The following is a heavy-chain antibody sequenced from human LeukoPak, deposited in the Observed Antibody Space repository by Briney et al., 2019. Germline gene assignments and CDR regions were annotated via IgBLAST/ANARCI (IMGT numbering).Heavy chain of an antibody. J-gene: IGHJ4*02. D-gene: IGHD6-6*01. CDR3: TTDRLFFEY. Sequence: GGSLRLSCAASGFIFTNAWMTWVRQAPGKGLEWVGRVKSNTDGGTIDYAAPVKGRFTISRDDSNNILYLQMNDLKTEGTAVYYCTTDRLFFEYWGQGTLVTVSS. V-gene: IGHV3-15*01. CDR1: GFIFTNAW. CDR2: VKSNTDGGTI.